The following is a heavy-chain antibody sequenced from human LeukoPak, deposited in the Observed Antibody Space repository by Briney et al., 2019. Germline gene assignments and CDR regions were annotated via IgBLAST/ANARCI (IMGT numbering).Heavy chain of an antibody. V-gene: IGHV4-4*02. CDR1: GESIRSSNW. CDR2: IYHSGTT. D-gene: IGHD2-2*01. CDR3: ANKVYCSRTSCYPAGY. Sequence: SETLSLTCAVSGESIRSSNWWSWVRQPPGKGLEWIGEIYHSGTTNYNPSLKSRVTISMDTSMNQFSLNLNSVTAADTAVYFCANKVYCSRTSCYPAGYWGQGTLVTVSP. J-gene: IGHJ4*02.